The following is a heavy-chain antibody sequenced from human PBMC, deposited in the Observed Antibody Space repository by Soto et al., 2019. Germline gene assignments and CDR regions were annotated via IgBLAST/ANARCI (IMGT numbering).Heavy chain of an antibody. D-gene: IGHD2-2*01. CDR1: GYTFTSYG. CDR2: ISAYNGNT. J-gene: IGHJ6*02. CDR3: ARFFQEDIVVVSAVGMDV. Sequence: ASVKVSCKASGYTFTSYGISWVRQAPGQGLEWMGWISAYNGNTNYAQKLQGRVTMTTDTSTSTAYMELRSLRSDDTAVYYCARFFQEDIVVVSAVGMDVWGQGTRVTVS. V-gene: IGHV1-18*01.